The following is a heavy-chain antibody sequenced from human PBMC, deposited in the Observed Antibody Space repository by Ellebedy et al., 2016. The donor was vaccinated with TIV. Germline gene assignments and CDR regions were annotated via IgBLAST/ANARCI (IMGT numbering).Heavy chain of an antibody. CDR2: INQDETEK. D-gene: IGHD6-19*01. J-gene: IGHJ6*02. V-gene: IGHV3-7*01. CDR3: AKDRSSGWYEYSYYGLDV. Sequence: GESLKISCAASGFNFNNYWVTWVRQAPGKGLEWVANINQDETEKYYMDSVEGRFTISRDNSKKTLYLQMNSLRAEDTALYYCAKDRSSGWYEYSYYGLDVWGQGTTVTVSS. CDR1: GFNFNNYW.